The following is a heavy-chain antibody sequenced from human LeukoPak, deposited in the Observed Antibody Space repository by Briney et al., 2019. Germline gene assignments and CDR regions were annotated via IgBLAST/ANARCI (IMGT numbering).Heavy chain of an antibody. CDR2: IYYSGST. CDR1: AASISSYY. CDR3: ARDPGSSWYFDY. Sequence: SQTLSLTCTVPAASISSYYWSWIRQPPGKGLEWIGYIYYSGSTNYNPSLTSRVTLSVDTSKNQLSLKLSSVTAADTAVYYCARDPGSSWYFDYWGQGTLVTVSS. V-gene: IGHV4-59*01. J-gene: IGHJ4*02. D-gene: IGHD6-13*01.